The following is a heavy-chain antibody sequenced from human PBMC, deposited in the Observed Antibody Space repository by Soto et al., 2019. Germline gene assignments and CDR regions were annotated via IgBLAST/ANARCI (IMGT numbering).Heavy chain of an antibody. CDR1: GYTFTSYG. J-gene: IGHJ4*02. Sequence: QVQLVQSGAEVKKPGASVKVSCKASGYTFTSYGISWVRQAPGQGLEWMGWISDYNGNTNYAQKLQGRVTMTTDTCTSTAYMELRSLRSDDSAVYYCARDSKDIVVVPAAKRFDYWGQGTLVTVSS. D-gene: IGHD2-2*01. CDR3: ARDSKDIVVVPAAKRFDY. V-gene: IGHV1-18*01. CDR2: ISDYNGNT.